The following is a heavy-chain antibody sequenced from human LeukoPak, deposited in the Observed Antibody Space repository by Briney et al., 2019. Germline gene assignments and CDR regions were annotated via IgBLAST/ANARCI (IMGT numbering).Heavy chain of an antibody. CDR2: IIPIFGTA. Sequence: SVKVSCKASGGTFSSYAISWVRQAPGQGLEWMGMIIPIFGTANYAQKFQGRVTITTDESTSTAYMELSSLRSEDTAVYYCATEDVVVVAAILDYWGQGTLVTVSS. J-gene: IGHJ4*02. D-gene: IGHD2-15*01. CDR1: GGTFSSYA. CDR3: ATEDVVVVAAILDY. V-gene: IGHV1-69*05.